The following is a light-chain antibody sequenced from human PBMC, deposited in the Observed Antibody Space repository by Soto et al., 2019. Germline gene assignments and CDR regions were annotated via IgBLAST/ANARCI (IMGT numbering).Light chain of an antibody. V-gene: IGKV3D-15*01. J-gene: IGKJ1*01. Sequence: EIVMTQSPATLSVSPGERATLSCRASQSVGSSLAWFQQEPGQAPRLLIYGASTRATGIPDRFSGSGSGTDFTLTINSLEPEDFAVYYCQQYNNWPGTFGQGTKVDIK. CDR2: GAS. CDR1: QSVGSS. CDR3: QQYNNWPGT.